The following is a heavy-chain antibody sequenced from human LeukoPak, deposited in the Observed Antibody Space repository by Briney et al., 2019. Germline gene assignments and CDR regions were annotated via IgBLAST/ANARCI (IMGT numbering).Heavy chain of an antibody. J-gene: IGHJ4*02. Sequence: ASVKVSCKASGYPFTDYYMHWVRQAPGQGLEWMGWINPNRGGTDYAQKFPGRVTMNRDKSISTAYMEMSRLRYDDTAVYYCASGYRFRNWGQGTLVTVSS. V-gene: IGHV1-2*02. CDR2: INPNRGGT. D-gene: IGHD5-18*01. CDR3: ASGYRFRN. CDR1: GYPFTDYY.